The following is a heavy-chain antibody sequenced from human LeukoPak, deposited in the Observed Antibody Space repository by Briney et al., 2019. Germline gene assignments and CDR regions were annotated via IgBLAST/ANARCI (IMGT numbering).Heavy chain of an antibody. CDR1: GYTFTSYY. V-gene: IGHV1-46*01. CDR2: INPSGGST. Sequence: ASVKVSCKASGYTFTSYYMHWLRQAPGQGLEWMGIINPSGGSTSYAQKFQGRVTMTRDTSTSTVYMELSSLRSEDTAVYYCARWYYYGSGSYWPRGMDVWGQGTTVTVSS. CDR3: ARWYYYGSGSYWPRGMDV. J-gene: IGHJ6*02. D-gene: IGHD3-10*01.